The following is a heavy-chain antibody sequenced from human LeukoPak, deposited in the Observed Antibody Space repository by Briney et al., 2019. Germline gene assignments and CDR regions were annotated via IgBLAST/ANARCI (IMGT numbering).Heavy chain of an antibody. V-gene: IGHV3-30*18. CDR1: GFTFSSYG. CDR2: ISYDGSNK. J-gene: IGHJ4*02. Sequence: GGSLRLSCAASGFTFSSYGMHWVRQAPGKGLEWVAVISYDGSNKYYADSVKGRFTISRDNSKNALYLQMNSLRAEDTAVYYCAKQVGITMVRGAFDYWGQGTLVTVSS. D-gene: IGHD3-10*01. CDR3: AKQVGITMVRGAFDY.